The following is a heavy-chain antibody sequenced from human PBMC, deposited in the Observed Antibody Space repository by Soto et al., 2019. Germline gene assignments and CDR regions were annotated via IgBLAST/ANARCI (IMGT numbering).Heavy chain of an antibody. CDR2: LRHTTSAT. CDR3: ARDRGSSGMFELDV. V-gene: IGHV3-48*02. CDR1: QFPFDVYS. J-gene: IGHJ3*01. Sequence: GQLVESGGDFVQPGESLRLSCVASQFPFDVYSMHGVRQSPGKGLEWVSYLRHTTSATFYADAVKGRYTISRENRKNSLLLQRNSLRDDDTGVYFCARDRGSSGMFELDVWGPGTLVTVSS. D-gene: IGHD6-19*01.